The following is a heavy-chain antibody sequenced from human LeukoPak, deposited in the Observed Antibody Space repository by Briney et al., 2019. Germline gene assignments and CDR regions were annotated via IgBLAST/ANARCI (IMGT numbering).Heavy chain of an antibody. J-gene: IGHJ4*02. Sequence: GGSLRLSRAASGFTFSTYAMSWVRQAPGKGLEWVSGLSSSGATTYYADSVKGRFTISRDNSKNMLYLQMNSLRAEDTAVYYCATYGSGTNYRKGFDYWGQGTLVTVSS. CDR1: GFTFSTYA. V-gene: IGHV3-23*01. CDR2: LSSSGATT. CDR3: ATYGSGTNYRKGFDY. D-gene: IGHD3-10*01.